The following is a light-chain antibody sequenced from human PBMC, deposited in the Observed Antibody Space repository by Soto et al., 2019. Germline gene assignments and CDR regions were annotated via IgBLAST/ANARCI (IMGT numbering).Light chain of an antibody. J-gene: IGLJ1*01. CDR1: SSDVGAYSY. CDR2: EVS. CDR3: SSYTSSSTL. Sequence: QSALTQPASVSGSPGQSITISCTGTSSDVGAYSYVSWYQQHPGKAPKLIIYEVSSRPSGVSSRFSGSKSGNTASLTISGLQTEDEADYYCSSYTSSSTLFGTGTKVTVL. V-gene: IGLV2-14*01.